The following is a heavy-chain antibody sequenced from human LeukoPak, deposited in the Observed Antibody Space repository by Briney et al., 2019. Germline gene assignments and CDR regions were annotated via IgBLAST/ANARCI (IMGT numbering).Heavy chain of an antibody. D-gene: IGHD6-13*01. J-gene: IGHJ4*02. CDR1: GFTFSSYW. CDR2: IKEDGSEK. Sequence: GGSLRLSCAASGFTFSSYWMSWVRQAPGKGLEWVANIKEDGSEKYYVDSVKGRFTISRDNAKNSLYLQMNSLRAEDTAVYYCTSTRVAAAGADWGQETLVTVSS. CDR3: TSTRVAAAGAD. V-gene: IGHV3-7*01.